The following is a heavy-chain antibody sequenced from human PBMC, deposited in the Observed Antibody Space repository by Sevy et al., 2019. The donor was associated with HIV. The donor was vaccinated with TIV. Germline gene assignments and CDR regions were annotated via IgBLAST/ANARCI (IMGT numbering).Heavy chain of an antibody. V-gene: IGHV1-69*13. Sequence: ASLKVSCNASGRTFSSYAFSWVRQAPGQGLEWMGGIIPMFATANYVQKFQGRVTITADESTSTAYMELSSLRSEDTAIYYCARSMSWYASFDYWGQGTLVTVSS. CDR1: GRTFSSYA. CDR2: IIPMFATA. D-gene: IGHD6-13*01. J-gene: IGHJ4*02. CDR3: ARSMSWYASFDY.